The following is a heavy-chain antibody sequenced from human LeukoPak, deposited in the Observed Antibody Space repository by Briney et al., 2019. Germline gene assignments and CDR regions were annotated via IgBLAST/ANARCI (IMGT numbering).Heavy chain of an antibody. J-gene: IGHJ4*02. V-gene: IGHV3-64*01. Sequence: PGGSLRLSCAASGFTFSSYAMHWVRQAPGKGLEYVSAISSNGGSTYYANSVKGRFTISRDNAKNSLYLQMNSLRAEDTAVYYCARDIVVVLWGQGTLVTVSS. CDR1: GFTFSSYA. D-gene: IGHD3-22*01. CDR3: ARDIVVVL. CDR2: ISSNGGST.